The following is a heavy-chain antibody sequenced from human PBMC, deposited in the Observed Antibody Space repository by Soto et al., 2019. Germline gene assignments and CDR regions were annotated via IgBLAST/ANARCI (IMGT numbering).Heavy chain of an antibody. CDR2: IYYSGST. CDR3: ARGPIMTTFGGVPEALNWFDP. V-gene: IGHV4-59*01. CDR1: GASISTYY. D-gene: IGHD3-16*01. J-gene: IGHJ5*02. Sequence: SETLSLTCSVSGASISTYYWSWIRQPPGKGLEWIGHIYYSGSTKYNPSLKSRVTISIDTSKNQLSLKLSSLTAADTAVYFCARGPIMTTFGGVPEALNWFDPWGQGTLVTVS.